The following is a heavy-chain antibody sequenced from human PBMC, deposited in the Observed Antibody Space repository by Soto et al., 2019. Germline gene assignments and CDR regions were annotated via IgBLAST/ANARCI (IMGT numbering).Heavy chain of an antibody. CDR3: ARGVLH. CDR1: GGSISSGGYY. Sequence: QVQLQESGPGLVQPSQTLSLTCTVSGGSISSGGYYWSWIRQHPGTGLEWIGHISYSGSTYYNTSVKSRVTISVDATRNQFSLIVHSVTAAATAVYDCARGVLHWGQGTLVTVSS. D-gene: IGHD3-10*01. CDR2: ISYSGST. V-gene: IGHV4-31*03. J-gene: IGHJ4*01.